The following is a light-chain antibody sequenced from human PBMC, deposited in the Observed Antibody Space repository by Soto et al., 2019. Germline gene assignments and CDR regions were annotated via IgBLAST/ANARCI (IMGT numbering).Light chain of an antibody. CDR1: SSNIGSNA. CDR2: TDN. J-gene: IGLJ1*01. Sequence: QSVLTQPLSASGTPGQRVTISCSGSSSNIGSNAVNWYQQFPGTAPKLLIYTDNQRPSGVPDRFSGSKSGTSASLAISGLQSEDEADYFCAAWDGSLNAYVFGTGTKVTVL. V-gene: IGLV1-44*01. CDR3: AAWDGSLNAYV.